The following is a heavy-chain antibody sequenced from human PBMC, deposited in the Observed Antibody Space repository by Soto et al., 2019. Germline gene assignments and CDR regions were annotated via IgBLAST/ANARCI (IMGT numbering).Heavy chain of an antibody. CDR2: LYPDGRA. Sequence: WGSLRLSCAASGFTVISNYLTFFRHSPCKWLKWVSVLYPDGRAYYADSVKGRFTISTDNSKNSVYLQMSTLRAEDTAVYYCARVPYYYGSGSKSFSFDYWGQETLVTVSS. CDR1: GFTVISNY. J-gene: IGHJ4*02. CDR3: ARVPYYYGSGSKSFSFDY. D-gene: IGHD3-10*01. V-gene: IGHV3-53*01.